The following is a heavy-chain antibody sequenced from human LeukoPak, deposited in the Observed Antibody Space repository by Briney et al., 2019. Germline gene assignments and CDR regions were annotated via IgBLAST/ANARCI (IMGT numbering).Heavy chain of an antibody. D-gene: IGHD3-10*01. CDR2: IYYSGST. CDR1: GGSISSYY. J-gene: IGHJ4*02. Sequence: SETLSLTCTVSGGSISSYYWSWIRQPPGKGLEWIGYIYYSGSTNYNPSLKSRVTISVDTSKNQFSMKLSSVTAADTAAYYCARAPNPRWFGPGPFDYWGQRTLVTVSS. V-gene: IGHV4-59*12. CDR3: ARAPNPRWFGPGPFDY.